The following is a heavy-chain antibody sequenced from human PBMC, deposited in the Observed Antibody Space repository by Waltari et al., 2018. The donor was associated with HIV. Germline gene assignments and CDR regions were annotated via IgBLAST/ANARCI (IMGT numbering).Heavy chain of an antibody. CDR1: GGSISNYY. V-gene: IGHV4-59*01. D-gene: IGHD1-7*01. Sequence: QVQLQESGPGLVKPSETLSLTCTVSGGSISNYYWSWIRQPPGKGLEWIGYIFYSGTTNYNPSLKSRVTISIDTSKNQFSLNLTSVTAADTARYYCARGGVNWNYDYWGQGTLVTVSS. J-gene: IGHJ4*02. CDR2: IFYSGTT. CDR3: ARGGVNWNYDY.